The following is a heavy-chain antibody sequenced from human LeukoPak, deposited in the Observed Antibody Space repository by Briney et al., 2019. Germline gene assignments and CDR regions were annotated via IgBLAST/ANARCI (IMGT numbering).Heavy chain of an antibody. V-gene: IGHV4-34*01. D-gene: IGHD3-9*01. Sequence: SETLSLTCAVYGGSFSGYYWSWIRQPPGKGLEWIGEINHSGSTNYNPSLKSRVTISVDTSKNQFSLKLSSVTAADTAVYYCARMRFHYDILTGYYKNRYYFDYWGQGTLVTVSS. CDR1: GGSFSGYY. CDR2: INHSGST. CDR3: ARMRFHYDILTGYYKNRYYFDY. J-gene: IGHJ4*02.